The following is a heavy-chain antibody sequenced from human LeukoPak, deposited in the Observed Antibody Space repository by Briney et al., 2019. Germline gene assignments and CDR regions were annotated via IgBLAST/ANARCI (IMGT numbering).Heavy chain of an antibody. V-gene: IGHV3-23*01. J-gene: IGHJ4*02. CDR1: GFTFSSYT. CDR2: ITTSDGNT. D-gene: IGHD3-10*01. Sequence: GGSLRLSCAASGFTFSSYTMSWVRQAPGKGLEWVSTITTSDGNTYYADSVKGRFTISRDNSKNTLYLQMNSLRAEDTAVYYCARDHRGVRDYFDYWGQGTLVTVSS. CDR3: ARDHRGVRDYFDY.